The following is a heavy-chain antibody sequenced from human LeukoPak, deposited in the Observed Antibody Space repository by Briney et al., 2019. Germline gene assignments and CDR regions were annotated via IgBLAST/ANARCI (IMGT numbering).Heavy chain of an antibody. D-gene: IGHD2-2*01. V-gene: IGHV1-69*13. Sequence: ASVKVSCKASRGTFSTYAISWVRQAPGQGLEWMGGIIPIFGTANYAQKFQGRVTITADESTSTAYMELSSLRSEDTAVYYCARALPMLYYFDYWGQGTLVTVSS. CDR2: IIPIFGTA. J-gene: IGHJ4*02. CDR1: RGTFSTYA. CDR3: ARALPMLYYFDY.